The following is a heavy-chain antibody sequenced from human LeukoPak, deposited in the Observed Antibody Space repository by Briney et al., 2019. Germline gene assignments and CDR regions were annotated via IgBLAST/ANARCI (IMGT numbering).Heavy chain of an antibody. CDR1: GYTFTSYA. V-gene: IGHV1-3*01. J-gene: IGHJ5*02. Sequence: ASVKVSCKASGYTFTSYAMHWVRQAPGQRLEWMGWINAGNGKTKYSQKFQGRVTIIRDTSASTVYMELSSLRSEDTAVYYCARSYYDILTGSVRNWFDPWGQGTLVTVSS. D-gene: IGHD3-9*01. CDR3: ARSYYDILTGSVRNWFDP. CDR2: INAGNGKT.